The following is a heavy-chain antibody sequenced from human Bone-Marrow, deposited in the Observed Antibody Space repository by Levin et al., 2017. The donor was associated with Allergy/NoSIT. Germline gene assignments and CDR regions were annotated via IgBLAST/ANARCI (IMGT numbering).Heavy chain of an antibody. V-gene: IGHV3-15*01. Sequence: GGSLRLSCAASGFRFRDAWMSWVRQAPGKGLEWVARIKRESDGGTTDHAAPVKGRFTISRDDLKNTLFLQMDSLKTEDTAVYFCAADERDFSWEAYDFWGQGTTVTVSS. D-gene: IGHD1-26*01. J-gene: IGHJ3*01. CDR2: IKRESDGGTT. CDR1: GFRFRDAW. CDR3: AADERDFSWEAYDF.